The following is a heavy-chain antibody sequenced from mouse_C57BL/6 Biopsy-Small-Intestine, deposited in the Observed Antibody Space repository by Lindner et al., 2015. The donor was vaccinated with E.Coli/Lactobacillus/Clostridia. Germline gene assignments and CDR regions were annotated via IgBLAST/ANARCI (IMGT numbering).Heavy chain of an antibody. CDR1: GFSFNTYA. D-gene: IGHD2-5*01. CDR3: VRDYSNFFWYLDV. J-gene: IGHJ1*03. CDR2: IRSKNNNYAT. Sequence: VQLQESGGGLIQPKGSLKLSCAASGFSFNTYAMNWVRQAPGKGLEWVARIRSKNNNYATYYADSVKDRFTISRDDSESMLYLQMNNLKTEDTAMYYCVRDYSNFFWYLDVWGTGTTVTVSS. V-gene: IGHV10-1*01.